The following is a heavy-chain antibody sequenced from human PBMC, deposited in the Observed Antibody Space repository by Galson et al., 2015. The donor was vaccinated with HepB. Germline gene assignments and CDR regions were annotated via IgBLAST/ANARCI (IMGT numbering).Heavy chain of an antibody. CDR3: ARDRSYDFWSGYYYMDV. CDR1: GYTFTSYG. J-gene: IGHJ6*03. CDR2: ISAYNGNT. Sequence: SVKVSCKASGYTFTSYGISWVRQAPGQGLEWMGWISAYNGNTNYAQKLQGRVTMTTDTSTSTAYMELRSLRSDDTAVYYCARDRSYDFWSGYYYMDVWGKGTTVTVSS. D-gene: IGHD3-3*01. V-gene: IGHV1-18*01.